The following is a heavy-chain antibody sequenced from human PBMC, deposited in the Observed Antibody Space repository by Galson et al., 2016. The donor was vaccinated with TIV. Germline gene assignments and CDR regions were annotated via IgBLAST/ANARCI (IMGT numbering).Heavy chain of an antibody. CDR2: IYYSGNT. V-gene: IGHV4-30-4*01. Sequence: TLSLTCTVSGGSISNGDYSWSWIRQPPGKGPECIGYIYYSGNTNYKPSLESRVTISVDRSKNQFSLKLRSVTAADTAVYYCARVGLKYYYGLDVWGQGTTVTVS. J-gene: IGHJ6*02. D-gene: IGHD3-16*01. CDR1: GGSISNGDYS. CDR3: ARVGLKYYYGLDV.